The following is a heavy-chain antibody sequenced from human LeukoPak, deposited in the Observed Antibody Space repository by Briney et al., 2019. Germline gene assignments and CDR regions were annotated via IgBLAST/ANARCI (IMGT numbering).Heavy chain of an antibody. CDR1: GGSISSSSYS. Sequence: PSETLSLTCTVSGGSISSSSYSWGWIRQPPGKGLEWIGSIYYSGSTYYNPSLKSRVTISVDTSKNQFSLKLSSVTAADTAVYYCARHKVGVTTLDYWGQGTLVTVSS. J-gene: IGHJ4*02. CDR2: IYYSGST. V-gene: IGHV4-39*01. D-gene: IGHD3-3*01. CDR3: ARHKVGVTTLDY.